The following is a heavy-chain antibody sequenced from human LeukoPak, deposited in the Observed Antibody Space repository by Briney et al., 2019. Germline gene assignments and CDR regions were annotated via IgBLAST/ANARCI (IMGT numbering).Heavy chain of an antibody. D-gene: IGHD3-22*01. Sequence: SETLSLTCAVYGGSFSGYYWSWIRQPPGKGLEWIGYIYYSGRTNYNPSLKSRVTISVDTSKNQFSLKLSSVTAADTAVYYCARADYDSSGVKGYYYYYYIDVWGKRTTVTVSS. CDR2: IYYSGRT. CDR1: GGSFSGYY. V-gene: IGHV4-59*01. CDR3: ARADYDSSGVKGYYYYYYIDV. J-gene: IGHJ6*03.